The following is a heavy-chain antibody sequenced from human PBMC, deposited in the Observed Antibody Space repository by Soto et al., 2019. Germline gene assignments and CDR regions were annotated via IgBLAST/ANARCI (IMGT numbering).Heavy chain of an antibody. CDR1: GFTFSSYW. V-gene: IGHV3-74*01. CDR3: VRYPRSVGGSYRPDY. J-gene: IGHJ4*02. D-gene: IGHD3-16*02. Sequence: GGSLRLSCAASGFTFSSYWMHWVRQVPEKGLVWVSRINSDGSITNYADAVRGRFTISRDNVKNTLYLQMNSLRAEDTAVYYCVRYPRSVGGSYRPDYWGQGTLVTVSS. CDR2: INSDGSIT.